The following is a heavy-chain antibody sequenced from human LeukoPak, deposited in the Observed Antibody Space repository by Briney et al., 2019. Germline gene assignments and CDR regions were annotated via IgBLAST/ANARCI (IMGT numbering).Heavy chain of an antibody. Sequence: GGSLRLSCAASGFTFSSYSMNWVRQTPGKGLEWVSFISCSSNSISYADSVKGRFSISRDNAKNSLYLQMNSLGDEDTAVYYCARQFDSWGQGTPVTVSS. J-gene: IGHJ4*02. CDR2: ISCSSNSI. CDR1: GFTFSSYS. V-gene: IGHV3-48*02. CDR3: ARQFDS.